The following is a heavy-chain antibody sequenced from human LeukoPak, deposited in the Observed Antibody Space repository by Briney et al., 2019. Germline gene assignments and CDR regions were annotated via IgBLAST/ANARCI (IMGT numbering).Heavy chain of an antibody. CDR2: ISGSGGNT. V-gene: IGHV3-23*01. CDR3: ATVSEY. Sequence: GGSLRLSCAASGFTFSSYGMSWVRQAPGKGLEWVSSISGSGGNTYYADSVKGRFTISRDNSKNTLFLHMNSLRAEDTTVYYCATVSEYWGQGTLVTVSS. J-gene: IGHJ4*02. CDR1: GFTFSSYG. D-gene: IGHD1-1*01.